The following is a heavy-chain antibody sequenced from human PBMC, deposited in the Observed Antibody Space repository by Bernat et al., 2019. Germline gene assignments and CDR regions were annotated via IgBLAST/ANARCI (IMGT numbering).Heavy chain of an antibody. J-gene: IGHJ6*03. Sequence: QLQLQESGPGLVKPSETLSLTCTVSGGSISSSSYYWGWIRQPPGKGLEWIGSIYYSGSTYYNPSLKSRVTISVDTSKNQFSLKLSAVTAADTAVYYCARHAVDDSTPGLYYYYYDMDVWGKGTTVTVSS. CDR3: ARHAVDDSTPGLYYYYYDMDV. V-gene: IGHV4-39*01. D-gene: IGHD4-11*01. CDR2: IYYSGST. CDR1: GGSISSSSYY.